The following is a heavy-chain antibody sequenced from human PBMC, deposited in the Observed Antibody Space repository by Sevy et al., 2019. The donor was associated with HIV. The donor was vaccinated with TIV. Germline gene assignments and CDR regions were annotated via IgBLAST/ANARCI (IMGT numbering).Heavy chain of an antibody. CDR3: ARGGHLPLDAFDL. D-gene: IGHD2-15*01. J-gene: IGHJ3*01. Sequence: GESLKISCKASGYSFTAYWIGWVRHMPGKGLAWMGILFPGNSDVRSFQGHVTVSVDKSLNTAYLQWDSLKASDSAIYYCARGGHLPLDAFDLWGQGTVVTVSS. V-gene: IGHV5-51*01. CDR1: GYSFTAYW. CDR2: LFPGNSDV.